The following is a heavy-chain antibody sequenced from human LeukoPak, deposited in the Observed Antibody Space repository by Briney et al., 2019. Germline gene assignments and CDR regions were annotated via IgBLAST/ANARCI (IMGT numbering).Heavy chain of an antibody. D-gene: IGHD6-19*01. Sequence: SETLSLTCTVSGYSISSGYYWGWIRQPPGKGLEWIGSIYHSGSTYYNPSLKSRVTISVGTSKNQFSLKLSSVTAADTAVYYCARVKGIAVVGYFDYWGQGTLVTVSS. V-gene: IGHV4-38-2*02. J-gene: IGHJ4*02. CDR1: GYSISSGYY. CDR3: ARVKGIAVVGYFDY. CDR2: IYHSGST.